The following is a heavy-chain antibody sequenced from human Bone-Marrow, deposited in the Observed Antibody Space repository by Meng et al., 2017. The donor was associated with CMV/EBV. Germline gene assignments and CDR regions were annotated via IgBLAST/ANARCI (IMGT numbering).Heavy chain of an antibody. CDR3: ARGAYYDSSGYYYHGIAFDI. J-gene: IGHJ3*02. CDR1: GGSISSSSYY. D-gene: IGHD3-22*01. Sequence: SETLSLTCSVSGGSISSSSYYWSWIRQPPGKGLEWIGYIYYSGSTNYNPSLKSRVTISVDTSKNQFSLKLSSVTAADTAVYYCARGAYYDSSGYYYHGIAFDIWGQGTMVTVSS. CDR2: IYYSGST. V-gene: IGHV4-61*01.